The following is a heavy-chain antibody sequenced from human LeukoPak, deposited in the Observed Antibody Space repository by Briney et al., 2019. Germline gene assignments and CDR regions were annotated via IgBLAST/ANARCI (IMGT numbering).Heavy chain of an antibody. J-gene: IGHJ3*02. CDR3: ARDFRYDSSGYKRAAFDI. D-gene: IGHD3-22*01. CDR2: IFRDSNT. CDR1: GFTFSNYW. Sequence: GGSLRLSCAAYGFTFSNYWMNWVRQAPGKGLEWVSAIFRDSNTYYTNSVRGRFTISRDSSKNTLYLQMNSLRAEDTAVYYCARDFRYDSSGYKRAAFDIWGQGTMVTVSS. V-gene: IGHV3-66*01.